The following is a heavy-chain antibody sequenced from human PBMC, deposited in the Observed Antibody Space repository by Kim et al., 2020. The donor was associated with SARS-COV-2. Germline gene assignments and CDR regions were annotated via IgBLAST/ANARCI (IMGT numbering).Heavy chain of an antibody. V-gene: IGHV1-69*13. Sequence: SVKVYCKASGGTFNTYAISWVRQAPGQGLEWMGGIIPIFGTASYAQKFQGRVTITAHESTTTAYMELSSLRSEDTAVYYCAREGSSSLSVDYFYGMDVWGQGTTVTVSS. D-gene: IGHD2-2*01. J-gene: IGHJ6*02. CDR3: AREGSSSLSVDYFYGMDV. CDR2: IIPIFGTA. CDR1: GGTFNTYA.